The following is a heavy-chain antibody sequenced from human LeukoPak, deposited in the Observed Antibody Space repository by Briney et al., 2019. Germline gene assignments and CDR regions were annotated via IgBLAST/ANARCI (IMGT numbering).Heavy chain of an antibody. V-gene: IGHV4-59*01. CDR3: ASRSHTSGYSY. CDR1: GGSISSYY. CDR2: IYYSGST. Sequence: PSETLSLTCTVPGGSISSYYWSWIRQPPGKGLEWIGYIYYSGSTNYNPSLKSRVTISVDTSKNQFSLKLNSVTAADTAVYYCASRSHTSGYSYWGQGTLVTVSS. J-gene: IGHJ4*02. D-gene: IGHD3-22*01.